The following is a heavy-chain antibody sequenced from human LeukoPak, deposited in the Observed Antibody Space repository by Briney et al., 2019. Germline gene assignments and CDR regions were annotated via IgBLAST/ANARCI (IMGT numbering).Heavy chain of an antibody. D-gene: IGHD4-17*01. CDR1: GGTFSSYA. J-gene: IGHJ4*02. CDR3: ARDYGDLDY. CDR2: ITPILGIA. V-gene: IGHV1-69*04. Sequence: ASVKVSCKASGGTFSSYAISWVRQAPGQGLEWMGRITPILGIANYAQKFQGRVTITADKSTSTAYMELSSLRSEDTAVYYCARDYGDLDYWGQGTLVTVSS.